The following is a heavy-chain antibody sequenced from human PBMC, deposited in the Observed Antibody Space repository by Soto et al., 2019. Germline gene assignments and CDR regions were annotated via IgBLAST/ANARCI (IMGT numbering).Heavy chain of an antibody. Sequence: QVQLQESGPRMVTPSGTLSLTCAVSGGSIRRSNWWSWVRQPPGKGLEWIGEIYHSGSTNYNPSLKSRVTISVDKSKNQFSQKLSLVTDAVAAVYYCARGNVGDSRFWCCCAMDVWGQGTTVTVSS. J-gene: IGHJ6*02. CDR1: GGSIRRSNW. V-gene: IGHV4-4*02. D-gene: IGHD3-10*01. CDR3: ARGNVGDSRFWCCCAMDV. CDR2: IYHSGST.